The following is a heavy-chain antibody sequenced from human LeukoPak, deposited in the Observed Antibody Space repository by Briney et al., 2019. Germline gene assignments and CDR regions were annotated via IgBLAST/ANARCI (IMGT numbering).Heavy chain of an antibody. J-gene: IGHJ6*02. CDR2: IWYDGSNK. D-gene: IGHD2-21*02. V-gene: IGHV3-33*01. CDR3: ARGDLTATAPYYNFYGMDV. CDR1: GFTFSSYG. Sequence: PGGSLRLSCAGSGFTFSSYGMHWVRQAPGKGLEWVAVIWYDGSNKYYGDSVKGRFTISRDNSKNTLYLQLDSLRAEDTAVYYCARGDLTATAPYYNFYGMDVWGQGTTVTVSS.